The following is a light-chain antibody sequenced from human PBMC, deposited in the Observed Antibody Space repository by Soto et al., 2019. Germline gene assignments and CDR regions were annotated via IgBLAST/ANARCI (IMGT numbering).Light chain of an antibody. CDR2: SGS. J-gene: IGKJ2*01. V-gene: IGKV1-39*01. CDR1: QSISSY. CDR3: QQTYNIHVT. Sequence: DIQMTQSPSSLSASVGDRVTITCRASQSISSYLNWYQQNPGKAPKLLIYSGSSLQSGFPSRFSGRGSGADLTLTISSLQTEDVATYYCQQTYNIHVTFGQGTKLE.